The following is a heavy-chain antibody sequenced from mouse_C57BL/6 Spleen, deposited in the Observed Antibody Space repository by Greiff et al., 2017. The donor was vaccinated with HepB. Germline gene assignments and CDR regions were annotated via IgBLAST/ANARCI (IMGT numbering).Heavy chain of an antibody. CDR2: IRNKAHGYTT. D-gene: IGHD1-1*01. Sequence: EVQLVESGGGLVQPGGSLSLSCAASGFTFTDYYMSWVRQPPGKALEWLGFIRNKAHGYTTEYSASVKGRFTISRDNSQSILYLQMNALRAEDSATYYCARNYGSSRYYFDYWGQGTTLTVSS. CDR3: ARNYGSSRYYFDY. J-gene: IGHJ2*01. CDR1: GFTFTDYY. V-gene: IGHV7-3*01.